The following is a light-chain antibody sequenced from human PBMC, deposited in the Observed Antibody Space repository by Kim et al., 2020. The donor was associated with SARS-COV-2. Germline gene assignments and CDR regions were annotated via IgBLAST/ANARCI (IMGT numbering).Light chain of an antibody. CDR3: QQYNSYPWT. Sequence: DIQMTQSPSTLSASVGDRVTITCRASQSIGTRLAWYQQKPGKAPNLLIYKASSLESGVPSRFSGSGFGTEFTLTISSLQPDDFTTYWCQQYNSYPWTFGQGTKVDIK. CDR1: QSIGTR. V-gene: IGKV1-5*03. CDR2: KAS. J-gene: IGKJ1*01.